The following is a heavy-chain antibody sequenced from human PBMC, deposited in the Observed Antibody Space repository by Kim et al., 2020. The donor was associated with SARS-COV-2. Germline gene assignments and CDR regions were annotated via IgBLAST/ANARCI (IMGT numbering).Heavy chain of an antibody. D-gene: IGHD6-13*01. Sequence: SVKVSCKASGGTFSSYAISWVRQAPGQGLEWMGGIIPIFGTANYAQKFQGRVTITADESTSTAYMELSSLRSEDTAVYYCASGPDSSSSWPSWYYYGMDVWGQGTTVTVSS. V-gene: IGHV1-69*13. CDR3: ASGPDSSSSWPSWYYYGMDV. CDR1: GGTFSSYA. CDR2: IIPIFGTA. J-gene: IGHJ6*02.